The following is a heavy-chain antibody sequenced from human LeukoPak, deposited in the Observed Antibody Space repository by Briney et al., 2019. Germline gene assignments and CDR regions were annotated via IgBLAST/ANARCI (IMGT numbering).Heavy chain of an antibody. Sequence: GGSLRLSCAASGFTFSSFAMSWVRQAPGKGLEWVSSISGSGRSTYFADSVRGRFTISRDNSKNTLFLQMKGLRAEDTAVYYCAKDVRRTYDSSGYPDSWGQGTLVTVSS. CDR3: AKDVRRTYDSSGYPDS. J-gene: IGHJ4*02. CDR2: ISGSGRST. D-gene: IGHD3-22*01. V-gene: IGHV3-23*01. CDR1: GFTFSSFA.